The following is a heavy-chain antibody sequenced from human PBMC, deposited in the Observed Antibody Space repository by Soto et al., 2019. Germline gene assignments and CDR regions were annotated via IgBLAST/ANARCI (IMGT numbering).Heavy chain of an antibody. Sequence: GASVKVSCKASGYTFTSYYMHWVRQAPGQGLEWMGIINPSGGSTSYAQKFQGRVTMTRDTSTSTVYMELSSLRSEDTAVYYCARGRETYYDILYGMDVWGQGTTLTVSS. CDR2: INPSGGST. CDR3: ARGRETYYDILYGMDV. D-gene: IGHD3-9*01. J-gene: IGHJ6*02. V-gene: IGHV1-46*03. CDR1: GYTFTSYY.